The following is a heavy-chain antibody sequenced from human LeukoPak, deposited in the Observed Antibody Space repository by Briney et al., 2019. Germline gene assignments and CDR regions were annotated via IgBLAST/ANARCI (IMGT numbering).Heavy chain of an antibody. CDR1: GRSFSGYY. CDR2: INHSGST. D-gene: IGHD3-10*01. CDR3: AVGSPNFDY. V-gene: IGHV4-34*01. J-gene: IGHJ4*02. Sequence: SETLSLTCAVYGRSFSGYYWSWIRQPPGKGLEWIGEINHSGSTNYNPSLKSRVTISVDTSKNQFSLKLSSVTAADTAVYYCAVGSPNFDYWGQGTLVTVSS.